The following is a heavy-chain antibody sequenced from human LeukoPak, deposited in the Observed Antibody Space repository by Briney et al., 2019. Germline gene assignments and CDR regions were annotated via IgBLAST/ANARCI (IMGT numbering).Heavy chain of an antibody. J-gene: IGHJ4*02. V-gene: IGHV3-48*01. Sequence: GGSLRLSCAASGFTFSNAYMNWVRQAPGKGLEWVSYVSSSSSIIYYADSVKGRFTISRDNAKNSLYLQMNGLRAEDTAVYFCARGGISRPYYFDSWGQGTLVTVSS. CDR2: VSSSSSII. CDR1: GFTFSNAY. CDR3: ARGGISRPYYFDS.